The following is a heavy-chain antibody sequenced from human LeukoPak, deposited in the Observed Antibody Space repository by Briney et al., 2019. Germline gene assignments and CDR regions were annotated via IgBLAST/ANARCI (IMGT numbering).Heavy chain of an antibody. Sequence: PSETLSLTCAVYGGSFSAYYWPWIRQPPGKGLEWIGKINHGGSTTYNPSLKSRVTISVDTSKNQFSLKLNSVTAADTAVYYCAGAVFSSGRDYWGQGTLATVSS. D-gene: IGHD6-6*01. V-gene: IGHV4-34*01. CDR2: INHGGST. J-gene: IGHJ4*02. CDR3: AGAVFSSGRDY. CDR1: GGSFSAYY.